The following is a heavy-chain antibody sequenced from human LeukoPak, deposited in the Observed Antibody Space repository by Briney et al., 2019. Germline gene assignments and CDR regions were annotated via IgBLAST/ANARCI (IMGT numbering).Heavy chain of an antibody. D-gene: IGHD3-10*01. Sequence: AGGSLRLSCAASGFTFSSYAMHWVRQAPGKGLEWVANIKQDGSEKYYVDSVKGRFTISRDNAKNSLYLQMNSLRVEDTAVYYCARGQRSRGRYFDYWGQGPLVTVSS. CDR1: GFTFSSYA. CDR3: ARGQRSRGRYFDY. CDR2: IKQDGSEK. J-gene: IGHJ4*02. V-gene: IGHV3-7*04.